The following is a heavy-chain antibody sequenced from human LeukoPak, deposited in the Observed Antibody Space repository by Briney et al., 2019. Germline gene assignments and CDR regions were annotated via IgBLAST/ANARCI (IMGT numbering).Heavy chain of an antibody. D-gene: IGHD6-13*01. CDR3: AREVAAAGTRYYYMDV. V-gene: IGHV3-53*05. CDR1: GFTVSSNY. J-gene: IGHJ6*03. CDR2: IYSCGST. Sequence: GGSLRLSCAASGFTVSSNYMSWVRQAPGKGLEWVSVIYSCGSTYYADSVKGRFTISRDNSKNTLYLQINSLRAEDTAVYYCAREVAAAGTRYYYMDVWGKGTTVTVSS.